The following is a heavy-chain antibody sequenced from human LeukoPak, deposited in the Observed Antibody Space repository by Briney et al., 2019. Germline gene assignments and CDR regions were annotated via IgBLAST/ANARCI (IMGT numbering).Heavy chain of an antibody. V-gene: IGHV3-74*01. D-gene: IGHD3-10*01. J-gene: IGHJ4*02. CDR3: ARVSAYRYGSGRYYYFDN. CDR2: INTDGSGT. CDR1: GFTVSSYW. Sequence: PGGSLRLACAASGFTVSSYWMHWVRQAPGKGLLWISRINTDGSGTTYADSVKGRFTVSRDNARETVYLQMHSLRAEDTAVYYCARVSAYRYGSGRYYYFDNWGQGTLVAVSS.